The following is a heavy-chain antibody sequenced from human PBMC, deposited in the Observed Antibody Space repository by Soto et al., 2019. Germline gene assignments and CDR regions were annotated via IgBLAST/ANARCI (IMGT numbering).Heavy chain of an antibody. CDR1: GFTFSSYS. CDR2: ISSSSSTI. CDR3: ARSVRIAAAGTHFDY. Sequence: EVQLVESGGGLVQPGGSLRLSCAASGFTFSSYSMNWVRQAPGKGLEWVSYISSSSSTIYYADSVKGRFTISRDNAKNSLYLQMNSLRDEDTAVYYCARSVRIAAAGTHFDYWVQGTLVTVSS. D-gene: IGHD6-13*01. J-gene: IGHJ4*02. V-gene: IGHV3-48*02.